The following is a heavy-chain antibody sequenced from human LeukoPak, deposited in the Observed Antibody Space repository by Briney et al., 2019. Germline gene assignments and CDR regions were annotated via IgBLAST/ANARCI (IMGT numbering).Heavy chain of an antibody. CDR1: GYSFTSYW. J-gene: IGHJ5*02. Sequence: GESLKISCKGSGYSFTSYWIGWVRQMPGKGLEWMGIIYPGDSDTSYSPSFQGQVTISADKSISTAYLQWSSLKASDTAMYYCARHSSRWSSSYWFDPWGQGTLVTVSS. V-gene: IGHV5-51*01. CDR2: IYPGDSDT. D-gene: IGHD6-13*01. CDR3: ARHSSRWSSSYWFDP.